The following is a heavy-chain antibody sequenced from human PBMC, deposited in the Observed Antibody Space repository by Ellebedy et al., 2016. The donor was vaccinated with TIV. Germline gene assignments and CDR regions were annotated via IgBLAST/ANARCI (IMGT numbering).Heavy chain of an antibody. Sequence: GESLKISCAASGFTFSSYGMHWVRQAPGKGLEWVAVIWYDGSNKYYADSVKGRFTISRDNSKNTLYLQMNSLRAEDTAVYYCARDDAYLIVGATTGAFDIWGQGTMVTVSS. D-gene: IGHD1-26*01. CDR3: ARDDAYLIVGATTGAFDI. CDR1: GFTFSSYG. CDR2: IWYDGSNK. V-gene: IGHV3-33*08. J-gene: IGHJ3*02.